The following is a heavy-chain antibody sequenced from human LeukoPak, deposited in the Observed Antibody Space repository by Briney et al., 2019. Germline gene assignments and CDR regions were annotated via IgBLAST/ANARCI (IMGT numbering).Heavy chain of an antibody. D-gene: IGHD6-19*01. CDR3: ARQLEAVAGTRGYFDY. V-gene: IGHV4-59*08. CDR2: IYYSGST. J-gene: IGHJ4*02. CDR1: GGSISSYY. Sequence: PSETLSLTCTVSGGSISSYYWSWIRHPPGKGLEWIGYIYYSGSTNYNPSLKSRVTISVDTSKNQFSLKLSSVTAADTAVYYCARQLEAVAGTRGYFDYWGQGTLVTVSS.